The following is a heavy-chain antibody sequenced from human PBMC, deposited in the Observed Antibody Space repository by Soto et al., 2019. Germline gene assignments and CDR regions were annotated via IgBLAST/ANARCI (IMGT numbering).Heavy chain of an antibody. Sequence: GGSLRLSCAASGFTFSSYGMHWVRQAPGKGLEWVAVIWYDGSNKYYADSVKGRFTISRDNSKNTLYLQMNSLRAEDTAVYYCARDILTGYRPYYYHGMDVWGQGTTVTVSS. CDR3: ARDILTGYRPYYYHGMDV. V-gene: IGHV3-33*01. J-gene: IGHJ6*02. CDR2: IWYDGSNK. D-gene: IGHD3-9*01. CDR1: GFTFSSYG.